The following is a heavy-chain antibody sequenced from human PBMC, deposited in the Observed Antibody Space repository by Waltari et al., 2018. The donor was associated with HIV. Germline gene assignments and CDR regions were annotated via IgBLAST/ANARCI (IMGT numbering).Heavy chain of an antibody. CDR2: IYYSGRT. Sequence: QLQLQESGPGLVKPSETLSLTCTVSGGSISSSSYYWGWIRQPPGKGLEWIGCIYYSGRTCYNPSLKSRVTISVDTSKNQFSLKLSSVTAADTAVYYCARRVYDFWSGSSMRWFDPWGQGTLVTVSS. J-gene: IGHJ5*02. V-gene: IGHV4-39*01. D-gene: IGHD3-3*01. CDR1: GGSISSSSYY. CDR3: ARRVYDFWSGSSMRWFDP.